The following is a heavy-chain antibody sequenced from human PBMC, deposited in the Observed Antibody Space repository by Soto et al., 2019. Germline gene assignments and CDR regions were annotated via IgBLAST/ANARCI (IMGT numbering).Heavy chain of an antibody. CDR1: GFTFSSYH. J-gene: IGHJ6*02. Sequence: GGSLRLSCAASGFTFSSYHMDWVRQAPGKGLEWVSYISSASSAIYYADSVKGRFTISRDNAKNSLFLQMNSLRAEDTAVYYCARDLMGYAMDVWGQGTTVTVS. CDR3: ARDLMGYAMDV. CDR2: ISSASSAI. V-gene: IGHV3-48*03. D-gene: IGHD2-8*01.